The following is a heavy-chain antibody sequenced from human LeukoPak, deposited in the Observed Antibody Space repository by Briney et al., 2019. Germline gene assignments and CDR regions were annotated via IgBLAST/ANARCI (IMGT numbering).Heavy chain of an antibody. V-gene: IGHV3-23*01. CDR3: AKVWEYQLLLSYYGY. CDR1: RFTFSSYG. J-gene: IGHJ4*02. D-gene: IGHD2-2*01. CDR2: ISGSGGST. Sequence: PGGTLRLSCAASRFTFSSYGMSWVRQAPGKGLEWVSAISGSGGSTYYADSVRGRFTISRDNSKNTLYLQMNSLRAEDTAVYYCAKVWEYQLLLSYYGYWGQGTLVTVSS.